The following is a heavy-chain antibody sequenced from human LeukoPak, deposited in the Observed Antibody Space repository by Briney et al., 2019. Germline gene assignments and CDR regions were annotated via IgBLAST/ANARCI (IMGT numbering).Heavy chain of an antibody. J-gene: IGHJ4*02. CDR2: ISTYNGNT. D-gene: IGHD5-18*01. CDR1: GYSFIRYA. CDR3: ARERETALAPYFDY. V-gene: IGHV1-18*01. Sequence: ASVKVSCKASGYSFIRYAITWVRQAPGQGLGWIGWISTYNGNTNYAQSLQGRLTLTTDTSTNTAYMELRSLRSDDTAVYYCARERETALAPYFDYWGQGTLVTVSS.